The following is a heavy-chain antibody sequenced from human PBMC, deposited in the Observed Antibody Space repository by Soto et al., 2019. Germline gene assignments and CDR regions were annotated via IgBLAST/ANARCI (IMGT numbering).Heavy chain of an antibody. CDR2: IIPIFGTA. J-gene: IGHJ4*02. CDR3: ASSSSSLPGDY. Sequence: GASVKVSCKASGGTFSSYAISWERQAPGQGLEWMGGIIPIFGTANYAQKFQGRVTITADESTSTAYMELSSLRSEDTAVYYCASSSSSLPGDYWGQGTLVTVSS. V-gene: IGHV1-69*13. D-gene: IGHD6-6*01. CDR1: GGTFSSYA.